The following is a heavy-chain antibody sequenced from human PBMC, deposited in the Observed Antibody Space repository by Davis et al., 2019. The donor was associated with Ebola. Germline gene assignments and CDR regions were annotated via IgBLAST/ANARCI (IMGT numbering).Heavy chain of an antibody. V-gene: IGHV3-23*01. CDR3: ARHSGAGAKWFDP. D-gene: IGHD4/OR15-4a*01. CDR1: GFTFSNYA. CDR2: ISDSGDSP. Sequence: PGGSLRLSCAASGFTFSNYAMNWVRQAPGKGLEWVSSISDSGDSPNYADSVKGRFTISRDNSKNTLYLQMNSLRAEDTAVYYCARHSGAGAKWFDPWGQGTLVTVSS. J-gene: IGHJ5*02.